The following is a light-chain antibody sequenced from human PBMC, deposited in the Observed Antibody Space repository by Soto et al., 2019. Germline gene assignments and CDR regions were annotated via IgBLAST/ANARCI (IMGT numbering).Light chain of an antibody. CDR3: QQYYNTPLT. J-gene: IGKJ4*01. CDR1: QSVLYSSNNKNY. CDR2: WAS. Sequence: DSVMTQSPDSLAVSLGERATMNCKSSQSVLYSSNNKNYLAWYQQKPGQTPNLLIYWASTRESGVPDRFSGSGSGTHFTLTISSLQAEDVAVYYCQQYYNTPLTFGGGTKVDI. V-gene: IGKV4-1*01.